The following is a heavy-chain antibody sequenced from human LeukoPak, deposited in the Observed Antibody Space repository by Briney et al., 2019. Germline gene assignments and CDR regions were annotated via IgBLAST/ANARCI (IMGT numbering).Heavy chain of an antibody. Sequence: PGGSRRLSCAAPGFTFSNYWMHWVRQAPGEGLVWVSRISSDGSSTTYADSVKGRFTSSRDNAKNTLYLQMNSLRAEDTAVYYCGRGFALVPAGIPDYWGQGTLVTVSS. V-gene: IGHV3-74*01. CDR2: ISSDGSST. CDR3: GRGFALVPAGIPDY. D-gene: IGHD2-2*01. CDR1: GFTFSNYW. J-gene: IGHJ4*02.